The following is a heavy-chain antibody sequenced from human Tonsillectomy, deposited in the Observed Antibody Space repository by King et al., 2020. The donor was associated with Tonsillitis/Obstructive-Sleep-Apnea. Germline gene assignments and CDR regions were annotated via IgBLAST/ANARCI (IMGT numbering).Heavy chain of an antibody. CDR3: AKEYGSALYYFDY. CDR2: IWYDGSNK. J-gene: IGHJ4*02. Sequence: VQLVESGGGVVQPGRSLRLSCAASGFTFSSYGMHWVRQAPGKGLEWVAVIWYDGSNKYYADSVKGRFIISRDNSKNTLYLQMNSLRAEDTAVYYCAKEYGSALYYFDYWGQGTPVTVSS. D-gene: IGHD3-10*01. V-gene: IGHV3-33*06. CDR1: GFTFSSYG.